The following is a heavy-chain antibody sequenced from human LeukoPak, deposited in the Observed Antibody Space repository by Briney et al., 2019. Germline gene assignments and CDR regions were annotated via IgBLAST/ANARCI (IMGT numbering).Heavy chain of an antibody. CDR3: ATLGYTYGPFDY. CDR1: GGSFSGYY. Sequence: SETLSLTCAVYGGSFSGYYWSWIRQPPGKGLEWVGEINHSGSTNYNPSLKSRVTISVDTSKNQFSLKLSSVTAADTAVYYCATLGYTYGPFDYWGQGTLVTVSS. V-gene: IGHV4-34*01. J-gene: IGHJ4*02. D-gene: IGHD5-18*01. CDR2: INHSGST.